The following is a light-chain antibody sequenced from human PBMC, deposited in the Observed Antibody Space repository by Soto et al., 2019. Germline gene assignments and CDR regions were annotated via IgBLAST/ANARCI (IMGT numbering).Light chain of an antibody. CDR1: SSDIGGYTY. Sequence: ALTQPPSASGSPGQSVTISCSGSSSDIGGYTYVSWYQHHPGKAPKLMIYEVSKRPSGVPDRFSGSKSGNTASLTVSGLQAEDEADYYCSSFADSNSYVFGTGTKLTVL. J-gene: IGLJ1*01. CDR3: SSFADSNSYV. CDR2: EVS. V-gene: IGLV2-8*01.